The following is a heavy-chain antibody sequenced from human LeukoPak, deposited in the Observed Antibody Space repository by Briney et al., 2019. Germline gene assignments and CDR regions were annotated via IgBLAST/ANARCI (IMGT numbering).Heavy chain of an antibody. CDR3: ARDRRNLVDTFDV. CDR2: IYYSGST. Sequence: SETLSLTCTVSGGSISSYYWSWIRQPPGKGLEWIGYIYYSGSTNYNPSLKSRVTISVDTSKNQFSLKLSSVTAADTAVYYCARDRRNLVDTFDVWGQGTKVTVSS. V-gene: IGHV4-59*01. CDR1: GGSISSYY. D-gene: IGHD2-8*02. J-gene: IGHJ3*01.